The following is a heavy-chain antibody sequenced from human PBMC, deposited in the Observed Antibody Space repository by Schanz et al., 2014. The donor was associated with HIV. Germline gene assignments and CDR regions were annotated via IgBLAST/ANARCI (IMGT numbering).Heavy chain of an antibody. CDR1: GGIFRGHV. V-gene: IGHV1-18*01. CDR3: ARDYSWSTDY. CDR2: ISANNGNT. J-gene: IGHJ4*02. Sequence: QVQLAQSGAEVKQPGASVKVSCKVSGGIFRGHVISWVRQAPGKGLEWMAWISANNGNTYYAQKVQGRVSMATDTSTNTAYMELRSLRSDDTAVYYCARDYSWSTDYWGQGTLVTVSS. D-gene: IGHD6-13*01.